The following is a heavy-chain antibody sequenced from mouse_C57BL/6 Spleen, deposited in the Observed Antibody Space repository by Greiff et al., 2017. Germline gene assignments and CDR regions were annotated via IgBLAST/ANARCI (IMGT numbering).Heavy chain of an antibody. CDR3: ALVYYDFLCAY. D-gene: IGHD2-4*01. CDR2: IDPSDSYT. V-gene: IGHV1-69*01. CDR1: GYTFTSYW. J-gene: IGHJ3*01. Sequence: VQLQQPGAELVMPGASVKLSCKASGYTFTSYWMHWVKQRPGQGLEWIGEIDPSDSYTNYNQKFKGKSTLTVDKSSSTAYMQLSSLTSEASAVYYCALVYYDFLCAYWGQGTLVTVSA.